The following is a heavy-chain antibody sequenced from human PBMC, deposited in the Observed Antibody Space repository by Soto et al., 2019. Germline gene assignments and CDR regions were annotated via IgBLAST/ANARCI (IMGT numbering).Heavy chain of an antibody. D-gene: IGHD6-13*01. CDR3: ARGTHSGTWSAVY. CDR2: TYYRSQWYI. CDR1: GDSLSSNSVG. V-gene: IGHV6-1*01. J-gene: IGHJ4*02. Sequence: SQTISLTCVISGDSLSSNSVGWNWIRQSRSRGLEWLGRTYYRSQWYIDYAVSLRSRITINQDTYKNQFSLKLSSVTAAETAVYYCARGTHSGTWSAVYWGQGTLVTVSS.